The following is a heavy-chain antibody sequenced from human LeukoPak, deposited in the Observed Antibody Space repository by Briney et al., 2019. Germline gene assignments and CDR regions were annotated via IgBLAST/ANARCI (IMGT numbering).Heavy chain of an antibody. CDR2: ISSSSSYI. Sequence: GGSLRLSCAASGFTFSSYSMNWVRQAPGKGLEWVSSISSSSSYIYYAGSVKGRFTISRDNAKNSLYLQMNSLRAEDTAVYYCASLSLPAAAGTNGMDVWGQGTTVTVSS. V-gene: IGHV3-21*01. CDR1: GFTFSSYS. J-gene: IGHJ6*02. CDR3: ASLSLPAAAGTNGMDV. D-gene: IGHD6-13*01.